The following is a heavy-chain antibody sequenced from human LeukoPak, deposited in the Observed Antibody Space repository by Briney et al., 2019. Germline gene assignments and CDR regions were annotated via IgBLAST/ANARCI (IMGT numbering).Heavy chain of an antibody. CDR3: AGIQLERRWFDP. Sequence: SETLSLTCTVSGGSISSYYWSWIRQPPGKGLEWIGYIYYSGSTNYDPSLESRVTISVDTSKNQFSLKLSSVTAADTAVYYCAGIQLERRWFDPWGQGTLVTVSS. CDR1: GGSISSYY. J-gene: IGHJ5*02. D-gene: IGHD1-1*01. V-gene: IGHV4-59*01. CDR2: IYYSGST.